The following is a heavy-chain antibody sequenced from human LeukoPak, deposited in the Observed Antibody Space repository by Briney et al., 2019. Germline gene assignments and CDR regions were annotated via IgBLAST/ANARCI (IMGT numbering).Heavy chain of an antibody. J-gene: IGHJ4*02. Sequence: ASVRVSCKASGYTFTTDGISWVRQGPGQGLEWLGRISVYNGNTNYAQKLQGRVTMTTDTSTSTAYMELRSLRSDDTAVYYCARMILLLGDVLTVPPRGFDYWGQGTLVTVSS. V-gene: IGHV1-18*01. CDR1: GYTFTTDG. CDR2: ISVYNGNT. D-gene: IGHD3-9*01. CDR3: ARMILLLGDVLTVPPRGFDY.